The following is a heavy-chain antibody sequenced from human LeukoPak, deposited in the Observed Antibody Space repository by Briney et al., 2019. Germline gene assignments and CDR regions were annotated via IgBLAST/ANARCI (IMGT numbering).Heavy chain of an antibody. J-gene: IGHJ3*02. Sequence: TGGSLRLSCAASGFTFSSYAMHWVRQAPGKGLEWVAVISYDGSNKYYADSVKGRFTISRDNAKNSLYLQMNSLRAEDTAVYYCARAYDSSAGDAFDIWGQGTMVTVSS. CDR3: ARAYDSSAGDAFDI. V-gene: IGHV3-30-3*01. D-gene: IGHD3-22*01. CDR1: GFTFSSYA. CDR2: ISYDGSNK.